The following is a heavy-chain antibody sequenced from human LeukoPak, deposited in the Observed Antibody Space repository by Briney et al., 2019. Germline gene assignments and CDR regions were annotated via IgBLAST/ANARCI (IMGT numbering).Heavy chain of an antibody. CDR1: GFTLGDYA. Sequence: GGSLRLSCTASGFTLGDYAMSWVRQAPGKGLEWVGFIRSKAYGGTTEYAASVKCRFTISRDDSKSLAYLQMNRLKTEDTAVYYCTRDRTRSGSYYQAGYYYYYYMDVWGKGTTVTISS. V-gene: IGHV3-49*04. CDR2: IRSKAYGGTT. CDR3: TRDRTRSGSYYQAGYYYYYYMDV. D-gene: IGHD3-10*01. J-gene: IGHJ6*03.